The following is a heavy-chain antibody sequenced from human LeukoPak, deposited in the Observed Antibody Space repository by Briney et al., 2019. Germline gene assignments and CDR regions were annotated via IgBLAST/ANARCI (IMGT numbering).Heavy chain of an antibody. Sequence: SETLSLTCTVSGGSISTSNYYWGWIRQPPGKGLEWIGSIYHSGSPYYNPSLKSRVTISVDTSKNQFSLKLSSVTAADTAVYYCARAPPDYVWGSYRPLYYFDYWGQGTLVTVSS. CDR1: GGSISTSNYY. CDR3: ARAPPDYVWGSYRPLYYFDY. V-gene: IGHV4-39*07. D-gene: IGHD3-16*02. CDR2: IYHSGSP. J-gene: IGHJ4*02.